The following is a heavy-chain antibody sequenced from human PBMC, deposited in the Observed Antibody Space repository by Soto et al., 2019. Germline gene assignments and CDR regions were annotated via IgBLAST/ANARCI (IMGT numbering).Heavy chain of an antibody. CDR2: IYYSGST. D-gene: IGHD5-18*01. CDR3: ARVVRLWYPHRSSGNWFDP. Sequence: SETLSLTCTVSGGSISSGDYYWSWIRQPPGKGLEWIGYIYYSGSTYYNPSLKSRVTISVDTSKNQFSLKLSSVTAADTAVYYCARVVRLWYPHRSSGNWFDPWGQGTLVTVSS. V-gene: IGHV4-30-4*01. CDR1: GGSISSGDYY. J-gene: IGHJ5*02.